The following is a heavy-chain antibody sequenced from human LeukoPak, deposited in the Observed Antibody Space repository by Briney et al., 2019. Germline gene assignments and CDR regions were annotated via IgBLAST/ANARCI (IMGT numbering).Heavy chain of an antibody. Sequence: ASVKVSCKASGDTFTDYYMHWVRQAPGQGLEWMGWINPSSGDTNYAQKFQGRVTVTRDTSISTAYMDLSRLRSDDTAVYYCARAGVWDYSDSSGYHNAAFDIWGQGTMVTVSS. V-gene: IGHV1-2*02. D-gene: IGHD3-22*01. CDR2: INPSSGDT. J-gene: IGHJ3*02. CDR3: ARAGVWDYSDSSGYHNAAFDI. CDR1: GDTFTDYY.